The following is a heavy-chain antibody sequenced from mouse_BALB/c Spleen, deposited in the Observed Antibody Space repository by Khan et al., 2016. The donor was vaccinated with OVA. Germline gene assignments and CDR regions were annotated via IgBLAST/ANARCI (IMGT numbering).Heavy chain of an antibody. V-gene: IGHV9-3-1*01. CDR2: INTYTGEP. D-gene: IGHD6-1*01. CDR1: GYTFTNYG. CDR3: ARSASYWFFDV. Sequence: QVQLKQSGPELKKPGETVKISCKASGYTFTNYGMNWVKQAPGKGLKWMGWINTYTGEPTYADDFKGRFAFSLETSANTAYLQINNLKNEDTATYFGARSASYWFFDVWGAGTTVTVSS. J-gene: IGHJ1*01.